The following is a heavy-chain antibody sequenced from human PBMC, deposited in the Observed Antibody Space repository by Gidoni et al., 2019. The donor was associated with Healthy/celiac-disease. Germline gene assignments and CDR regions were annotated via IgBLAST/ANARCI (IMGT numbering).Heavy chain of an antibody. CDR1: GGTFSSYT. D-gene: IGHD3-10*01. V-gene: IGHV1-69*02. CDR3: ARAPGSEKAFDI. J-gene: IGHJ3*02. Sequence: QVQLVQSGAAVKKPGSAVTVSCKASGGTFSSYTIRWVRQAPGQGLEWMGSIIPILGIANDAQKFQGRVTKTAEKSTSTAYMELSSLRSEDTAVYYCARAPGSEKAFDIWGQGTMVTVSS. CDR2: IIPILGIA.